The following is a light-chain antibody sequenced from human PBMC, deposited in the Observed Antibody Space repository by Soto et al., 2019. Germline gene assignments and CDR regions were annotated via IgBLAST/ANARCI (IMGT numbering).Light chain of an antibody. Sequence: QSVPTQPPSASGSPGQSVTFSCTGTSSDVGGYNYVSWYQQYPGKAPKLMIYEVYKRHSGVPDRFSGSKSGNTASLTVSGLQPEDEADHYCSAYAGRSTLVFGGGTKLTVL. V-gene: IGLV2-8*01. CDR1: SSDVGGYNY. J-gene: IGLJ2*01. CDR2: EVY. CDR3: SAYAGRSTLV.